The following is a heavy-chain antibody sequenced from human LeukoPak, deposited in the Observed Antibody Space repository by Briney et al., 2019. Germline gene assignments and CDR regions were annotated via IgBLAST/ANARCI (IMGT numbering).Heavy chain of an antibody. CDR2: IYYSGST. V-gene: IGHV4-30-4*01. CDR1: GGSISSGDYY. D-gene: IGHD3-3*01. CDR3: ARESYDFWSGYLLIDY. J-gene: IGHJ4*02. Sequence: SETLSLTCTVSGGSISSGDYYWSWIRQPPGKGLEWIGYIYYSGSTYYNPSLKSRVTISVDTSKNQFSLKLSSVTAADTAVYYCARESYDFWSGYLLIDYWGQGTLVTVSS.